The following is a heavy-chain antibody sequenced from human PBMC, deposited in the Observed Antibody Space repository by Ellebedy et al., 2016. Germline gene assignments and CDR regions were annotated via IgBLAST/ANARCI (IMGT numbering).Heavy chain of an antibody. CDR2: IIPIFGSP. CDR3: TRVSDYDSLMDAFDI. V-gene: IGHV1-69*13. J-gene: IGHJ3*02. CDR1: GGTFSRNA. D-gene: IGHD3-9*01. Sequence: SVKVSCXASGGTFSRNAITWVRQAPGQGLEWMGGIIPIFGSPTYAQKFLVRLTITADESTGTAYMGLSSLTSEDTAMYYCTRVSDYDSLMDAFDIWGHGTMVTVSS.